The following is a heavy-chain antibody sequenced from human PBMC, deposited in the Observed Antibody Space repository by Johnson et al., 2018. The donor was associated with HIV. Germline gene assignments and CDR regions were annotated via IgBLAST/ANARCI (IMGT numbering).Heavy chain of an antibody. CDR2: ISYDGSNK. V-gene: IGHV3-30*18. D-gene: IGHD6-13*01. CDR3: AKSIAAAGTNAFDI. CDR1: GFTFSSYG. Sequence: QVQLVESWGGVVQPGRSLRLSCAASGFTFSSYGMHWVRQAPGKGLEWVAVISYDGSNKYYADSVKGRFTISRDNSKNTLYLQMNSLRAEDTAVYYCAKSIAAAGTNAFDIWGQGTMVTVSS. J-gene: IGHJ3*02.